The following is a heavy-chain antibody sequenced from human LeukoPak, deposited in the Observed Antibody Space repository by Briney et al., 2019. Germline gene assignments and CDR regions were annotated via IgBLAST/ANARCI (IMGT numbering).Heavy chain of an antibody. V-gene: IGHV4-39*01. CDR2: IYYSGST. CDR3: ARLTGALGY. Sequence: SETLSLTCTVSGGSISSSSYYWGWIRQPPGKGLEWIGSIYYSGSTYYNPSLKSRVTISVDTSKNQFSLKLSSVTAADTAVYYCARLTGALGYWGQGTRVTVSS. CDR1: GGSISSSSYY. D-gene: IGHD7-27*01. J-gene: IGHJ4*02.